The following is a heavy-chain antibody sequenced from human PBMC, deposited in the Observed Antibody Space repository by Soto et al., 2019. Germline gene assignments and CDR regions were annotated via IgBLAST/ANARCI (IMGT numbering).Heavy chain of an antibody. CDR2: IYATGTT. D-gene: IGHD1-1*01. CDR1: GASISGFY. J-gene: IGHJ5*02. Sequence: SETLSLTCTVSGASISGFYWSWIRKSAGKGLEWIGRIYATGTTDYNPSLKSRVMMSVDTSKKQFSLKLRSVTAADTAVYYCVRDGTKTLRDWFDPWGQGISGTVSS. CDR3: VRDGTKTLRDWFDP. V-gene: IGHV4-4*07.